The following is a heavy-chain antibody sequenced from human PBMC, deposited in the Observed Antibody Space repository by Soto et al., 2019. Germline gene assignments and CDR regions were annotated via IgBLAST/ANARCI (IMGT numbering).Heavy chain of an antibody. Sequence: QVQLQESGHGLLKPSQNMSPPFPVPGGSISRGGYYWRGIRQPPGKGLEWIGYIYYSGRTYYNQSLKSRVTISIDTSKNLFSLKLSSVTAADPAVYYCARGITMVRGPDYYYYMDVCGNGTTVTVSS. CDR3: ARGITMVRGPDYYYYMDV. J-gene: IGHJ6*03. CDR1: GGSISRGGYY. D-gene: IGHD3-10*01. V-gene: IGHV4-31*03. CDR2: IYYSGRT.